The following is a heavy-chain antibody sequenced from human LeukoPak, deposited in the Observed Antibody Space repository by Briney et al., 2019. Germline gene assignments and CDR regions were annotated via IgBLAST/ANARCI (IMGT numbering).Heavy chain of an antibody. CDR3: ARYSYGYVSRTYYFDY. Sequence: ASVTVSCTASGYTFTSYGISWVRQAPGQGLEWMGGIIPIFGTANYAQKFLGRVTITADESTSTAYMELSSLRSEDTAVYYCARYSYGYVSRTYYFDYWGQGTLVTVSS. V-gene: IGHV1-69*13. D-gene: IGHD5-18*01. CDR1: GYTFTSYG. CDR2: IIPIFGTA. J-gene: IGHJ4*02.